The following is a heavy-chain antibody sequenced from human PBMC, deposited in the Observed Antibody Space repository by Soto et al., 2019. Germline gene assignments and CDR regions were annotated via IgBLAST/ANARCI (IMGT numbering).Heavy chain of an antibody. CDR3: ARHGCSSISCLKGMAYYFDY. CDR2: IYYSGST. V-gene: IGHV4-39*01. CDR1: GGSISSSSYY. Sequence: SETLSLTCTVSGGSISSSSYYWGWIRQPPGKGLEWIGSIYYSGSTNYNPSLKSRVTISVDTSKNQFSLKLSSVTAADTAVYYCARHGCSSISCLKGMAYYFDYWGQGTLVTVSS. D-gene: IGHD2-2*01. J-gene: IGHJ4*02.